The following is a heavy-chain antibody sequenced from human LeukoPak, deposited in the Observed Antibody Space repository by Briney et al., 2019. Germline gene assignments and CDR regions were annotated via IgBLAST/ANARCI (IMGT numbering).Heavy chain of an antibody. D-gene: IGHD6-19*01. Sequence: SETLSLTCAVYGGSFSDYYWSWIRQPPGKGLEWIGEINHSGSTNYNPSLKSRVTISVDTSKNRFSLKLSSVTAADTAVYYCARIAVPRVRRYFDYWGQGTLVTVSS. J-gene: IGHJ4*02. V-gene: IGHV4-34*01. CDR3: ARIAVPRVRRYFDY. CDR2: INHSGST. CDR1: GGSFSDYY.